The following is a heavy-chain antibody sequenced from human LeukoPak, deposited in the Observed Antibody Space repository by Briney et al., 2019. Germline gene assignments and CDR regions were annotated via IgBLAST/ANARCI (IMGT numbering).Heavy chain of an antibody. CDR2: ISGSGGST. J-gene: IGHJ4*02. CDR3: VKDKLEFCGGACWYYFDN. D-gene: IGHD2-21*02. CDR1: GFTFSSYA. Sequence: PGVSLRLSCAASGFTFSSYAMSWVRQAPGKGLEWVSAISGSGGSTYYADSVKGRFTISRDNSKNTLYLQMNSLRPEDKGIYYCVKDKLEFCGGACWYYFDNWGQGSLVTVSS. V-gene: IGHV3-23*01.